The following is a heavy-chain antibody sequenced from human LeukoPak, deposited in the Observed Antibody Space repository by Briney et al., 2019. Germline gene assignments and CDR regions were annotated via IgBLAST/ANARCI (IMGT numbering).Heavy chain of an antibody. Sequence: GGSLRLSCAASGFTFSSYSMNWVRQAPGKGLEWVSSISSSSSYIYYADSVKGRFTISRDNAKNSLYLQMNSLRAEDTAVYYCARIRSLEREDAFDIWGQGTMVTVSS. CDR3: ARIRSLEREDAFDI. D-gene: IGHD3-3*01. CDR2: ISSSSSYI. CDR1: GFTFSSYS. V-gene: IGHV3-21*01. J-gene: IGHJ3*02.